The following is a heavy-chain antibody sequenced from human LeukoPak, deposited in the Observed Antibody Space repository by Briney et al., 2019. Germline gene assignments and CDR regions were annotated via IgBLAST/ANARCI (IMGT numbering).Heavy chain of an antibody. CDR2: INHSGST. Sequence: SETLSLTCAVYGGSFSGYYWSWIRQPPGKGLEWIGEINHSGSTNYNPSLKSRVSISVDTSKNQFSLKLSSVTAADTAVYYCARARYVLRFLEWWDYWGQGTLVTVSS. J-gene: IGHJ4*02. D-gene: IGHD3-3*01. CDR1: GGSFSGYY. CDR3: ARARYVLRFLEWWDY. V-gene: IGHV4-34*01.